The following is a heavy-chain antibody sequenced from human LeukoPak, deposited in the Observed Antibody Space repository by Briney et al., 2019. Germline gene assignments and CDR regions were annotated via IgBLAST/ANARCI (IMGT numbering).Heavy chain of an antibody. CDR1: GGSISSSSYY. D-gene: IGHD3-22*01. CDR2: IYYSGRT. Sequence: PSETLSLTCTVSGGSISSSSYYWGWIRQPPGKGLEWIGSIYYSGRTYYNPSLKSRVTISVDTSKNQFSLKLSSVTAADTAVYYCARTGDYYDSSGYYDFDYWGQGTLVTVSS. CDR3: ARTGDYYDSSGYYDFDY. J-gene: IGHJ4*02. V-gene: IGHV4-39*01.